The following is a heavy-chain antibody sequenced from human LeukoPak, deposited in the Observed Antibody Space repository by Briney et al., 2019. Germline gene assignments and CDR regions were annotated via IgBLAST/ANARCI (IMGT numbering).Heavy chain of an antibody. D-gene: IGHD3-10*01. CDR1: GGSFSGYY. CDR3: ARNPGRITMVRGASFYYYGMDV. J-gene: IGHJ6*02. V-gene: IGHV4-34*01. Sequence: SETLSLTCAVYGGSFSGYYWSWIRQPPGKGLEWIGEINHSGSTNYNPSLKSRVTISVDTSKNQFSLKLSSVTAADTAVYYCARNPGRITMVRGASFYYYGMDVWGQGTTVTVSS. CDR2: INHSGST.